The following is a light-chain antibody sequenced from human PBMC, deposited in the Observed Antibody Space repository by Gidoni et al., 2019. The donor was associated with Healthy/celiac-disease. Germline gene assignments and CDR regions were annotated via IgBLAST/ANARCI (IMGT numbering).Light chain of an antibody. V-gene: IGKV3-11*01. CDR2: DAS. CDR3: QKSRKWPPGT. CDR1: QSVSSY. J-gene: IGKJ1*01. Sequence: IVLTQSPATLSLAPGERATVSCRASQSVSSYLAWYQQKPGQAPRLIIYDASNRATGIPARYRGSGSGTDFTLTIRSLGPEDLAVYYCQKSRKWPPGTFGQGTKVEIK.